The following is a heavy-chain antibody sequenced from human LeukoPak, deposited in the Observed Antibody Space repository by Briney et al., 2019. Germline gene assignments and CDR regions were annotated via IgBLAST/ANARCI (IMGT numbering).Heavy chain of an antibody. Sequence: GESLKISCKGSGYSFTSYWIGWVRQMPGKGLEWMGIIYPGNSDTRYSPSFQGQVTISADKSISTAYLQWSSLKASDTAMYYCARVTYYYDMFLGQFDYWGQGTLVTVSS. J-gene: IGHJ4*02. CDR3: ARVTYYYDMFLGQFDY. V-gene: IGHV5-51*01. CDR2: IYPGNSDT. CDR1: GYSFTSYW. D-gene: IGHD3-22*01.